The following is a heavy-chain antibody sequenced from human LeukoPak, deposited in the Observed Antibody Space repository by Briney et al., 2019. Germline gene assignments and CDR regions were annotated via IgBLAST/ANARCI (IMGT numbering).Heavy chain of an antibody. CDR2: ISGSGGST. D-gene: IGHD4-17*01. Sequence: GGSLRLSCAASGFTFSSYAMSWVRQAPGKGLELVSAISGSGGSTYYADSVKGRFTISRDNSKNTLYLQMNSLRAEDTAVYYCAKDNGDYYYYYGMDVWGQGTTVTVSS. CDR3: AKDNGDYYYYYGMDV. CDR1: GFTFSSYA. J-gene: IGHJ6*02. V-gene: IGHV3-23*01.